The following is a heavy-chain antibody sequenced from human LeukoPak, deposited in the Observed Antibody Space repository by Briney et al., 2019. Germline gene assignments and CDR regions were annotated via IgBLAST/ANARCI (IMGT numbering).Heavy chain of an antibody. D-gene: IGHD3-3*01. V-gene: IGHV1-69*13. J-gene: IGHJ6*02. CDR1: GGTFISYA. CDR3: AGLRFLEWSRHYYYGMDV. CDR2: IIPIFGTA. Sequence: SVKVACKASGGTFISYAISWVRQAPGQGLEWMGGIIPIFGTANYAQKFQGRVTITADESTSTAYMELSSLRSEDTAVYYCAGLRFLEWSRHYYYGMDVWGQGTTVTVSS.